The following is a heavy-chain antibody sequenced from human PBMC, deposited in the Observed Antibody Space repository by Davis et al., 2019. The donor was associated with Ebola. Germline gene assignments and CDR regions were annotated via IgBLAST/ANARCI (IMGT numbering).Heavy chain of an antibody. Sequence: ASVKVSCKASGYTFTSYYMHWVRQAPGQGLEWMGIINPSGGSTSYAQKFQGRVTITADESTSTAYMELSSLRSEDTAVYYCARDIVVVPAAAYFDYWGQGTLVTVSS. V-gene: IGHV1-46*01. CDR2: INPSGGST. CDR3: ARDIVVVPAAAYFDY. J-gene: IGHJ4*02. D-gene: IGHD2-2*01. CDR1: GYTFTSYY.